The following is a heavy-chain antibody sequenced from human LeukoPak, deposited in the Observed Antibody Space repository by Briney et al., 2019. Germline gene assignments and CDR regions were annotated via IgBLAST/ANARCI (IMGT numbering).Heavy chain of an antibody. CDR2: IIPISGTT. Sequence: SVKVSCKTSGGTFTSYAITWVRQAPGQGLEWMGKIIPISGTTNYAQKLQGRVTFTADESTSTAYIELSSLRSEDTALYYCARKLRLGGNWLDPWGQGTLVTVSS. CDR1: GGTFTSYA. V-gene: IGHV1-69*15. J-gene: IGHJ5*02. D-gene: IGHD1-26*01. CDR3: ARKLRLGGNWLDP.